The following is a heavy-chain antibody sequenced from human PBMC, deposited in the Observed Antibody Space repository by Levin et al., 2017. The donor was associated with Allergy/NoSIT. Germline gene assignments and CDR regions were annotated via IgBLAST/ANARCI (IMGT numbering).Heavy chain of an antibody. D-gene: IGHD2-15*01. Sequence: PSQTLSLTCTVSGGSISSSYWSWIRQPPGKGLEWIGYIYYSGSTNYNPSLKSRVTISVDTSKNQFSLKLSSVTAADTAVYYCARGCSGGGSYGDAFDIWGQGTMVTVSS. J-gene: IGHJ3*02. CDR2: IYYSGST. CDR1: GGSISSSY. V-gene: IGHV4-59*01. CDR3: ARGCSGGGSYGDAFDI.